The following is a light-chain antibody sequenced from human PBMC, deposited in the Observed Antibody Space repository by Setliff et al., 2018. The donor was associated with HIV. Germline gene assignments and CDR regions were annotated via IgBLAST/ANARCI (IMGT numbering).Light chain of an antibody. V-gene: IGLV2-23*02. CDR3: CSYAGGDTWI. CDR1: SSDIGDYES. CDR2: DVT. Sequence: QSVLTQPASVSGSPGQSITISCTGSSSDIGDYESVSWYQQHPGEVPKLMIYDVTKRPSGVSNRFFASKSGNTASLTISGLQAEDEAHYYCCSYAGGDTWIFGGGTKVTVL. J-gene: IGLJ2*01.